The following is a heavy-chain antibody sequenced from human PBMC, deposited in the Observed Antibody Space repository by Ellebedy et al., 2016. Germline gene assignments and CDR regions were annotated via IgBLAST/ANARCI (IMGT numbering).Heavy chain of an antibody. CDR3: ASRAMVRGWGDY. D-gene: IGHD3-10*01. Sequence: SETLSLTXTVSGGSISSSSYYWGWIRQPPGKGLEWIGSIYYSGSTYYNPSLKSRVTISVDTSKNQFSLKLSSVTAADTAVYYCASRAMVRGWGDYWGQGTLVTVSS. CDR2: IYYSGST. CDR1: GGSISSSSYY. V-gene: IGHV4-39*07. J-gene: IGHJ4*02.